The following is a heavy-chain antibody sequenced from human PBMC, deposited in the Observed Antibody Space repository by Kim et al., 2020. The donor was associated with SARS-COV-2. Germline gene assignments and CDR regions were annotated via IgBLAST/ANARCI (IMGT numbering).Heavy chain of an antibody. CDR3: TRPGYSSGWYLGNSNYDYYGMDV. CDR2: IRSKAYGGTT. D-gene: IGHD6-19*01. J-gene: IGHJ6*02. V-gene: IGHV3-49*04. Sequence: GGSLRLSCTASGFTFGDYAMSWVRQAPGKGLEWVGFIRSKAYGGTTEYAASVKGRFTISRDDSKSIAYLQMNSLKTEDTAVYYCTRPGYSSGWYLGNSNYDYYGMDVWGQGTTVTVSS. CDR1: GFTFGDYA.